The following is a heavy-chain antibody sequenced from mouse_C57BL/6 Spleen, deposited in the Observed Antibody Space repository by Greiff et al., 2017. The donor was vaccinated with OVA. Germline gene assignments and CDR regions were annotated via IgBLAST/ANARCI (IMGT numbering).Heavy chain of an antibody. Sequence: SGAELVRPGASVTLSCKASGYTFTDYEMHWVKQTPVHGLEWIGAIDPETGGTAYNQKFKGKAILTADKSSSTAYMELRSLTSEDSAVYYCTRWGSNYPFAYWGQGTLVTVSA. CDR1: GYTFTDYE. CDR2: IDPETGGT. D-gene: IGHD2-5*01. CDR3: TRWGSNYPFAY. J-gene: IGHJ3*01. V-gene: IGHV1-15*01.